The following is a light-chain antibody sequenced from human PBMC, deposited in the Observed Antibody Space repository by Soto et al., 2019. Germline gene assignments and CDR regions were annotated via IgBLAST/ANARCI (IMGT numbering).Light chain of an antibody. Sequence: EIVLTQSPATLSLSPGERATLSCRASQSVSSYLAWYQQKPGQAPRLLIYDASTRATGIPARFSGSWSGTDFTLTISRLEPEDFAVYYCQQYGTSPRTFGQGTKVDIK. CDR3: QQYGTSPRT. CDR1: QSVSSY. CDR2: DAS. V-gene: IGKV3-11*01. J-gene: IGKJ1*01.